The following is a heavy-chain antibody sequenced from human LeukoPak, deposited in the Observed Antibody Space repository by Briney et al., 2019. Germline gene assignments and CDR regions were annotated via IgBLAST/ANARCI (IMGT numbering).Heavy chain of an antibody. Sequence: ASVKVSCKASGYTFTGYYMHWVRQAPGQGLEWMGRINPNSGGTNYAQKFQGRVTMTRDTSISTAYMELSRLRSDDTAVYYCFALRYFDWLMVFDYWGQGTLVTVSS. J-gene: IGHJ4*02. CDR2: INPNSGGT. V-gene: IGHV1-2*06. D-gene: IGHD3-9*01. CDR1: GYTFTGYY. CDR3: FALRYFDWLMVFDY.